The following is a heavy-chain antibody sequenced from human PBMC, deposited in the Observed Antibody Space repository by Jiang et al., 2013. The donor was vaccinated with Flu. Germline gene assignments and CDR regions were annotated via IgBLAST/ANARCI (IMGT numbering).Heavy chain of an antibody. CDR3: AITYYFDSSDYFSNDAFNV. CDR1: GGSSTSYY. V-gene: IGHV4-4*07. J-gene: IGHJ3*01. CDR2: MYSSGTT. D-gene: IGHD3-22*01. Sequence: PGLVKPSETLSLTCTVSGGSSTSYYWTWIRQTAGKGLEWIGRMYSSGTTNYSPSLQSRVTMSVDTSKNQFSLKLRSVTAADTAMYYCAITYYFDSSDYFSNDAFNVWGRGTMVTVSS.